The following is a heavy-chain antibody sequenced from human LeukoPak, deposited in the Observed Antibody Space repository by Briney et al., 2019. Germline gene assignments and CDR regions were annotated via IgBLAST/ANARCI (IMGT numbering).Heavy chain of an antibody. V-gene: IGHV3-23*01. CDR3: AKGKGSSSSSIDW. D-gene: IGHD2-15*01. Sequence: GGSLRLSCAASGFTFNTYAMSWVRQAPGKGLEWVSAISGSGGSTYYADSVKGRFTISRDNSKNTLYLQILSLRAEDTAVYYCAKGKGSSSSSIDWWGQGTLVTVSS. CDR2: ISGSGGST. CDR1: GFTFNTYA. J-gene: IGHJ4*02.